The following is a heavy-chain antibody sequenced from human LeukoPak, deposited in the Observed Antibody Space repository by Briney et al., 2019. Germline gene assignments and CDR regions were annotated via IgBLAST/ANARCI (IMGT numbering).Heavy chain of an antibody. J-gene: IGHJ3*02. CDR3: ARLRIKWELIGAFDI. CDR1: GGTFSSYA. D-gene: IGHD1-26*01. CDR2: IIPIFGTA. Sequence: ASVEVSCKASGGTFSSYAISWVRQAPGQGLEWMGGIIPIFGTANYAQKLQGRVTMTTDTSTSTAYMELRSLRSDDTAVYYCARLRIKWELIGAFDIWGQGTMVTVSS. V-gene: IGHV1-69*05.